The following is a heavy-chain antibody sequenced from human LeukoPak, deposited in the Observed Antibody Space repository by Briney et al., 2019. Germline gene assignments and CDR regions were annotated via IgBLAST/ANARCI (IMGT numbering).Heavy chain of an antibody. D-gene: IGHD1-26*01. V-gene: IGHV3-23*01. Sequence: GGSLRLSCAASGFTFTSYAMSWVRQAPGKGLEWVSGITGSGATTDHADSVKGRFTISRDNSKNTLFLQMNSLRAEDTAVYYCASKVKSGSYSFDYWGQGTLVTVSS. J-gene: IGHJ4*02. CDR1: GFTFTSYA. CDR3: ASKVKSGSYSFDY. CDR2: ITGSGATT.